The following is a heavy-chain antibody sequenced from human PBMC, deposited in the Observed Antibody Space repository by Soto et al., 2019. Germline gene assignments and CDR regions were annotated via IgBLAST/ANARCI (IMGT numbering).Heavy chain of an antibody. CDR2: ISSSGTTI. CDR3: ERVTSRYFDWLLPD. Sequence: GGSLRLSCAASGFTFSSYEMNWVRQAPGKGLEWVSYISSSGTTIYYADSVKGRFTISRDNAKKSLYLQMNSLRAEDTAVYYCERVTSRYFDWLLPDWGQGTLVTVSS. D-gene: IGHD3-9*01. V-gene: IGHV3-48*03. J-gene: IGHJ4*02. CDR1: GFTFSSYE.